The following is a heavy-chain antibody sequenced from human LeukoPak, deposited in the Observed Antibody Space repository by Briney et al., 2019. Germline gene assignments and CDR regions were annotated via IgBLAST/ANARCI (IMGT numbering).Heavy chain of an antibody. V-gene: IGHV3-23*01. J-gene: IGHJ4*02. Sequence: GGSLRLSCAASGFTFSSYAMSWVRQAPGKGLEWVSAISGSRGSTYYADSVKGRFTISRDNSKNTLYLQMNSLRAEDTAVYYCAAGVVPAAYFDYWGQGTLVTVSS. CDR2: ISGSRGST. CDR3: AAGVVPAAYFDY. D-gene: IGHD2-2*01. CDR1: GFTFSSYA.